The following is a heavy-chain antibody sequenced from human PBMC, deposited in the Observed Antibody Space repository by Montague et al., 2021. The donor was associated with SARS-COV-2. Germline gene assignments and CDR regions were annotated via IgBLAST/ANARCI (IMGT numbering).Heavy chain of an antibody. J-gene: IGHJ6*02. V-gene: IGHV4-34*01. CDR1: GGSFSGYY. CDR2: INHSGST. D-gene: IGHD2-15*01. Sequence: SETLSLTCAVYGGSFSGYYWSWICQPPGKGLEWVGEINHSGSTNYNPTPTSRVTISLDTSKSQYSLKLSPVTAADTAAADCARGSGCSGGSCYSEWDPYYYYGMDAWGQGTTVTVSS. CDR3: ARGSGCSGGSCYSEWDPYYYYGMDA.